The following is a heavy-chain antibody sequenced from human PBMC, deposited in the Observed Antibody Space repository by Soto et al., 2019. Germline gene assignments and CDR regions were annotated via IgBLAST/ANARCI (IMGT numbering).Heavy chain of an antibody. Sequence: PSETLSLTCAVSGGSISSGGYSWSWIRQPPGKGLEWIGYIYHSGSTYYNPSLKSRVTISVDRSKNQFSLKLSSVTAADTAVYYCDRLIEAKNCFDTWGQGTLVTVSS. CDR3: DRLIEAKNCFDT. CDR2: IYHSGST. V-gene: IGHV4-30-2*01. CDR1: GGSISSGGYS. J-gene: IGHJ5*02.